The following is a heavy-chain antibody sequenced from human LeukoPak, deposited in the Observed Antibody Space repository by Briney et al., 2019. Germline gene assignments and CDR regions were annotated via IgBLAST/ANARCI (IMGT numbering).Heavy chain of an antibody. D-gene: IGHD6-19*01. Sequence: ASVKVSCKASGYTFTGYYMHWVRQAPGQGLEWMGIINPSGGSTSYAQKFQGRVTMTRDMSTSTVYMELSSLRSEDTAVYYCARWRRGGWSLDYWGQGTLVTVSS. CDR1: GYTFTGYY. J-gene: IGHJ4*02. CDR3: ARWRRGGWSLDY. CDR2: INPSGGST. V-gene: IGHV1-46*01.